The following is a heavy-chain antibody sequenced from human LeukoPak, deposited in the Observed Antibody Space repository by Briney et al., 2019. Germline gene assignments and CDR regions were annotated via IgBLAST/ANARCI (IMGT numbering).Heavy chain of an antibody. J-gene: IGHJ4*02. Sequence: GGSLRLSCAASGFTFSSYAMSWVRQAPGKGLEWVSAISGSGGSTYYADSVKGRFTISRDNSKNTLYLQMNSLRAEDTAVYYCAKAMRGSPSSYFDYWGQGALVTVST. CDR1: GFTFSSYA. CDR3: AKAMRGSPSSYFDY. CDR2: ISGSGGST. V-gene: IGHV3-23*01. D-gene: IGHD6-19*01.